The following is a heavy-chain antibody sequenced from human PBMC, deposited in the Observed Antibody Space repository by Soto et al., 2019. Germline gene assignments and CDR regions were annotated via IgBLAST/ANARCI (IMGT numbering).Heavy chain of an antibody. CDR2: IYYSGST. CDR3: ARTYFGFWNGSHYYYMDV. D-gene: IGHD3-3*01. CDR1: GGTISSYY. J-gene: IGHJ6*03. Sequence: SETLSLTCTVSGGTISSYYWSWIRQPPGKGLEWIGYIYYSGSTNYNASLKSRVTISRDKSKNQFSLELSTVTAADTAVYYCARTYFGFWNGSHYYYMDVWGKGTTVTVSS. V-gene: IGHV4-59*01.